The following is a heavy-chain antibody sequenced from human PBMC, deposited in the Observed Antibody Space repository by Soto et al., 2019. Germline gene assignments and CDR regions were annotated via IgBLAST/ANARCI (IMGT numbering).Heavy chain of an antibody. CDR1: GFTFSSYA. Sequence: PGGSLRLSCAASGFTFSSYAISWVRQAPGKGLEWFSAISGSGGSTYYADSVKGRFTISRDNSKNTLYLQMNSLRAEDTAVYYCAKDQTITFGGVIVIQYYGMDVWGQGTTVTVSS. CDR3: AKDQTITFGGVIVIQYYGMDV. CDR2: ISGSGGST. V-gene: IGHV3-23*01. D-gene: IGHD3-16*02. J-gene: IGHJ6*02.